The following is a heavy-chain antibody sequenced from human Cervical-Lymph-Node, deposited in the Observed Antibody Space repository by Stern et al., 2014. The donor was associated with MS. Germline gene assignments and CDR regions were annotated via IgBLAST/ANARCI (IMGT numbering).Heavy chain of an antibody. Sequence: QVQLVQSGAEVRKPGASVRLSCKASGYIFTTDAINWVRQASGQGLEWMGWMNPDSGDTGFEQKFRGRVTMTRDISTSTAYMELTSLTSEDTAVYYCTKAWGYWGQGTQVTVSS. CDR3: TKAWGY. J-gene: IGHJ4*02. CDR2: MNPDSGDT. V-gene: IGHV1-8*01. CDR1: GYIFTTDA. D-gene: IGHD7-27*01.